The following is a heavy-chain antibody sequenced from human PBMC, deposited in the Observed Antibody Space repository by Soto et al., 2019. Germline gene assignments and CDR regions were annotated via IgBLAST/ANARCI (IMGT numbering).Heavy chain of an antibody. CDR1: GFNFSSYA. Sequence: GGSLRLSCAASGFNFSSYAMSWVRQAPGKGLEWVSAISGSGGSTYYADSVKGRFTISRDNSKNTLYLQMNSLRAEDTAVYYCAKRITMVRGPPVAWGQGTLVTVSS. CDR3: AKRITMVRGPPVA. CDR2: ISGSGGST. V-gene: IGHV3-23*01. D-gene: IGHD3-10*01. J-gene: IGHJ5*02.